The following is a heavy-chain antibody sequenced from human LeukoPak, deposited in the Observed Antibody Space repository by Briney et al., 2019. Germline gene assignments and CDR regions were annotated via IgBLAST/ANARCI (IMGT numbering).Heavy chain of an antibody. V-gene: IGHV3-21*06. D-gene: IGHD6-6*01. CDR2: MSSSSSFI. Sequence: GGSLGLSCVASGFTFRIYSMNWVRQAPGKGLEWVASMSSSSSFITYADSIKGRFTISGDNAKNSLYLQMNSLRAEDTAVCYCVKNRQSSSSDFDYWGQGTLVTVSS. CDR1: GFTFRIYS. CDR3: VKNRQSSSSDFDY. J-gene: IGHJ4*02.